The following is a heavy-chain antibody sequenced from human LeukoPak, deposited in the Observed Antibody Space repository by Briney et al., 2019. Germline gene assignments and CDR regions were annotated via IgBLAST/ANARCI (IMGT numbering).Heavy chain of an antibody. D-gene: IGHD3-9*01. CDR3: AKDRGYDILTGLDY. CDR1: GFTLSSYG. V-gene: IGHV3-30*18. J-gene: IGHJ4*02. CDR2: ISYDGSNK. Sequence: GRSLRLSCAASGFTLSSYGMHWVSQAPGKGLEWVAVISYDGSNKYYADSVKGRFTISRDNSKNTLYLQMNSLRAEDTAVYYCAKDRGYDILTGLDYWGEATLVTVSS.